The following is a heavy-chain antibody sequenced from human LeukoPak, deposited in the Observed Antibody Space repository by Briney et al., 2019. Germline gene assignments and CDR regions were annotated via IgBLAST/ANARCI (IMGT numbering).Heavy chain of an antibody. CDR3: AKDKAAVAGSGWDY. CDR1: GFTFDDYA. D-gene: IGHD6-19*01. CDR2: ISWNSGSI. J-gene: IGHJ4*02. V-gene: IGHV3-9*01. Sequence: GGSLRLSCAASGFTFDDYAMHWVRQAPGKGLEWVSGISWNSGSIGYADSVKGRFTISRDNAKNSLYLQMNSLRAEDTALYYCAKDKAAVAGSGWDYWGQGTPVTVSS.